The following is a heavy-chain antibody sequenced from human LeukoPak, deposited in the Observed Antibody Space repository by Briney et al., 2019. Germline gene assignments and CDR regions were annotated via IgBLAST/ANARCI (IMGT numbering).Heavy chain of an antibody. D-gene: IGHD3-22*01. J-gene: IGHJ5*02. V-gene: IGHV1-24*01. CDR1: GYTLTELS. Sequence: GASVTVSCKVSGYTLTELSMHWVRRAPGKGLEWMGGFDPEDGETIYAQKFQGRVTMTEDTSTDTAYMELSSLRSEDTAVYYCATAPGVPSGPLVVMDWFDPWGQGTLVTVSS. CDR2: FDPEDGET. CDR3: ATAPGVPSGPLVVMDWFDP.